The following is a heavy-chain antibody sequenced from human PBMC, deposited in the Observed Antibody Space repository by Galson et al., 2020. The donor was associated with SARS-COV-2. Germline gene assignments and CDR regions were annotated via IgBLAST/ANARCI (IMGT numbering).Heavy chain of an antibody. D-gene: IGHD6-13*01. Sequence: QLGESLKISCAASGFTFSSYGMHWVRQAPGKGLEWVAVISYDGSNKYYADSVKGRFTISRDNSKNTLYLQMNSLRAEDTAVYYCAKAPYSSSWAIDYWGQGTLVTVSS. J-gene: IGHJ4*02. CDR2: ISYDGSNK. CDR1: GFTFSSYG. V-gene: IGHV3-30*18. CDR3: AKAPYSSSWAIDY.